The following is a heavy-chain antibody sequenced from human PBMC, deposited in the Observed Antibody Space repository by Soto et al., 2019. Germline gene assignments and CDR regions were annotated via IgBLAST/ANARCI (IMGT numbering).Heavy chain of an antibody. CDR1: GFTFSSYG. J-gene: IGHJ1*01. CDR2: IWYDGSNK. CDR3: ASQYQLPQYFQH. D-gene: IGHD2-2*01. Sequence: GGSLRLSCAASGFTFSSYGMHWVRQAPGKGLEWVALIWYDGSNKYYADSVKGRFTISRDNSKKTLYLQMNSLRVEDTAVYYCASQYQLPQYFQHWGQGTLVTVSS. V-gene: IGHV3-33*01.